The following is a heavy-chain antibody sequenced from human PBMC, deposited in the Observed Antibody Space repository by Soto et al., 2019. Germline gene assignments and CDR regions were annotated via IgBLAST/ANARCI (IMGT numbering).Heavy chain of an antibody. D-gene: IGHD6-19*01. J-gene: IGHJ4*02. CDR3: LRDGGGWSFDR. CDR1: RGYISSGGYY. Sequence: PSETLSLTCTVSRGYISSGGYYWCCIRQHPQKVLEWSGCIYYSGSTYYNPSLKRQDTISVDTSKNKFSLKLSSVTAADTSVYYWLRDGGGWSFDRWGQGSLATV. CDR2: IYYSGST. V-gene: IGHV4-31*01.